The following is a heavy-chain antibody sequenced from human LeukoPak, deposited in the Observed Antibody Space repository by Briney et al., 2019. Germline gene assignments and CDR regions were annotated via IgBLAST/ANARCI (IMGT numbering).Heavy chain of an antibody. CDR3: ARDESPPWLQLRPGRGFDY. CDR1: GYTFTGYY. Sequence: SVKVSCKASGYTFTGYYMHWVRQAPGQGLEWMGGIIPIFGTANYAQKFQGRVTITADKSTSTAYMELSSLRSEDTAVYYCARDESPPWLQLRPGRGFDYWGQGTLVTVSS. J-gene: IGHJ4*02. D-gene: IGHD5-24*01. CDR2: IIPIFGTA. V-gene: IGHV1-69*06.